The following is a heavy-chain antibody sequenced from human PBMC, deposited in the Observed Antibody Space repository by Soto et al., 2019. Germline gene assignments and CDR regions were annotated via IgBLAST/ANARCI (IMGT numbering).Heavy chain of an antibody. Sequence: GGSLRLSCAASGFTFSSYEMNWVRQAPGKGLEWVSYISSSGSTIYYADSVKGRFTISRDNAKNSLYLQMNSLRAEDTAVYYCARSSSIAAPRGMDVWGQGTTVTVSS. CDR1: GFTFSSYE. CDR2: ISSSGSTI. CDR3: ARSSSIAAPRGMDV. D-gene: IGHD6-6*01. V-gene: IGHV3-48*03. J-gene: IGHJ6*02.